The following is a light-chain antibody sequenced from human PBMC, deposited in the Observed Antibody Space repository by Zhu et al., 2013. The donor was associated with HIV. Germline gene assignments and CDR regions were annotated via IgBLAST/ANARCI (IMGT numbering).Light chain of an antibody. CDR1: QRVIDY. Sequence: DIQMTQSPSSLSASVGDRVTITCRTSQRVIDYLNWYQQRPGKAPKLLIYAVSTLHIGVPSRFSGGGSGTNFTLTISSLQPEDFAVYYCQQYGSSPPLTFGGGTKGGDQT. J-gene: IGKJ4*01. CDR3: QQYGSSPPLT. CDR2: AVS. V-gene: IGKV1-39*01.